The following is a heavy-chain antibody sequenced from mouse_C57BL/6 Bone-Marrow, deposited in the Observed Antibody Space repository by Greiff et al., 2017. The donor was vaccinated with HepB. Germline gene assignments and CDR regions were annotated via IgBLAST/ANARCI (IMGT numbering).Heavy chain of an antibody. D-gene: IGHD2-5*01. V-gene: IGHV1-50*01. CDR1: GYTFTSYW. CDR3: AGAYYSKGAWFAY. CDR2: IDHSDSYT. J-gene: IGHJ3*01. Sequence: QVQLQQPGAELVKPGASVKLSCKASGYTFTSYWMQWVQQRPGQGLEWIGEIDHSDSYTTYNQKFKGKATLTVDTSSSTAYMQLISLTSEDSAVYYCAGAYYSKGAWFAYWGQGTLVTVSA.